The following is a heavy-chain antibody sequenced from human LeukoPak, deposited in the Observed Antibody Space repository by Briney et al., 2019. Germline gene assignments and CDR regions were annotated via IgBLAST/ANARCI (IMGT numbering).Heavy chain of an antibody. J-gene: IGHJ4*02. Sequence: GASVKVSCKASGGAFSSYAISGVRQAPGPGLEWMGRIIPIFGTANYAKKFQGRVPITTDESTSTAYMELSSLRSEDTAVYYCARDPFPGQWLVLGYFDYWGQGTLVTVSS. CDR2: IIPIFGTA. D-gene: IGHD6-19*01. V-gene: IGHV1-69*05. CDR1: GGAFSSYA. CDR3: ARDPFPGQWLVLGYFDY.